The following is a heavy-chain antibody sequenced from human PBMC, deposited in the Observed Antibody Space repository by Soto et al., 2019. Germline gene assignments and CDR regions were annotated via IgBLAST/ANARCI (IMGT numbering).Heavy chain of an antibody. V-gene: IGHV3-11*01. D-gene: IGHD4-17*01. CDR3: ARNTQPAAGADYYGLDV. Sequence: QGQLVESGGDLVRPGGSLRLSCATSGFTFGDRYMSWIRQAPGKGLEWVSYISSSGFTIYYADSVKGRFTISRDNANDSLYLQMNSLRAEDTAVSYCARNTQPAAGADYYGLDVWGHGTTVIVSS. CDR2: ISSSGFTI. J-gene: IGHJ6*02. CDR1: GFTFGDRY.